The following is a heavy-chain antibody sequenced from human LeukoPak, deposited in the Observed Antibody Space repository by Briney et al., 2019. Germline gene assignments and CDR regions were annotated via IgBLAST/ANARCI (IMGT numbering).Heavy chain of an antibody. V-gene: IGHV3-48*04. CDR3: ASLYGSGSYSGDAFDF. CDR1: GFTFNTYN. D-gene: IGHD3-10*01. Sequence: GGSLRLSCAASGFTFNTYNMNWVRQAPGKGLEWVSYISSSSSTMCYADSVRGRFTISRGNTKNSLFLQMNSLRVEDTAIYYCASLYGSGSYSGDAFDFWGQGTAVTVS. CDR2: ISSSSSTM. J-gene: IGHJ3*01.